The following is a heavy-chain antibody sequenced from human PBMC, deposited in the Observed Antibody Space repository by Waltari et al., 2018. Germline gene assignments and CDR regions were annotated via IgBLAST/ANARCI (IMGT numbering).Heavy chain of an antibody. CDR3: ARGSGSYKDDAFDI. V-gene: IGHV4-4*02. Sequence: QVQLQESGPGLVKPSGTLSLTCAVSGGSISSRNWWSWVRQPPGKVLEWIGEIYHSGRTNYNSVIKSRVTISVDKYKKQFSLKLSSVTAEDTAVYYCARGSGSYKDDAFDIWGQGTMVTVSS. J-gene: IGHJ3*02. D-gene: IGHD1-26*01. CDR2: IYHSGRT. CDR1: GGSISSRNW.